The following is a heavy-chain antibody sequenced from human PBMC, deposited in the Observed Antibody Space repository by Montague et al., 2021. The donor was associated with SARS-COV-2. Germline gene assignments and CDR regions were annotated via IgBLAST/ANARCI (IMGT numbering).Heavy chain of an antibody. CDR1: GFTFSSYS. J-gene: IGHJ4*01. Sequence: SLRLSCAASGFTFSSYSMNWVRQAPGKGLEWVSSISSSSSYIYYADSVKGRFTIPRDNAKNSLYLQMNSLRAEDTAVYYCVSQEGSIYWGQGTLVTVSS. CDR2: ISSSSSYI. V-gene: IGHV3-21*03. D-gene: IGHD2/OR15-2a*01. CDR3: VSQEGSIY.